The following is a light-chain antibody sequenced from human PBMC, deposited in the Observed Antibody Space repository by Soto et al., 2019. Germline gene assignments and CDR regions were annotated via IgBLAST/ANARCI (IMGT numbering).Light chain of an antibody. CDR2: GAS. CDR3: QQYGSSPYT. J-gene: IGKJ2*01. V-gene: IGKV3-20*01. Sequence: IVLTQSPGTLSSSPGESATLSCRASQSVSSSYLAWYQQKPGQAPRLLIYGASRRATGIPDRFSGSGSGTDFTLTISRLEPEDFAVYYCQQYGSSPYTFGQGTQVEIK. CDR1: QSVSSSY.